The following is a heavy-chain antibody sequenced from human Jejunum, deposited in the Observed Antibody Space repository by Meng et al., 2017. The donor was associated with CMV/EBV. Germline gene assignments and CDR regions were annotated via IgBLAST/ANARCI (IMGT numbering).Heavy chain of an antibody. CDR2: IDGSGSSI. J-gene: IGHJ5*01. Sequence: TFSSHEMNWVRQAPGKGLEWISYIDGSGSSIYYADSVKGRFTISRDNAKKSVYLQMKSLRAEDTGVYYCARELGSRGPHSNRFDSWGQGTLVTVSS. V-gene: IGHV3-48*03. CDR3: ARELGSRGPHSNRFDS. CDR1: TFSSHE. D-gene: IGHD6-19*01.